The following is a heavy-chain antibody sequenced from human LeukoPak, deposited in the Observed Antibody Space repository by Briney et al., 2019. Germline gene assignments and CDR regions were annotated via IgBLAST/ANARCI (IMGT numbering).Heavy chain of an antibody. J-gene: IGHJ4*02. CDR1: EFTFSTYG. V-gene: IGHV3-23*01. CDR3: AKRVRYGSGNYHFDH. Sequence: GGSLRLSCAASEFTFSTYGMSWVRQAPGKGLEWVSAISDGGSSTYYTDSVKGRFTISRDNSKNTLYLQMNSLTAEDTAVYYCAKRVRYGSGNYHFDHWGQGTLVTVSS. CDR2: ISDGGSST. D-gene: IGHD3-10*01.